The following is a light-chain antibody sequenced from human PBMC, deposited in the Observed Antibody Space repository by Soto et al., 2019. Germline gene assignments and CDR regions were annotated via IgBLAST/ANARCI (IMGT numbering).Light chain of an antibody. CDR2: GNS. CDR1: SSNIGAGYN. CDR3: QSYYSSLSGWV. Sequence: QSVLTQPPSVSGAPGKRVTISGTGSSSNIGAGYNVHWYQQLPGTAPKLLIYGNSNRPSGVPDRFSGSKSGTSASLAITGLQAEDEADYYCQSYYSSLSGWVFGGGTQLTV. V-gene: IGLV1-40*01. J-gene: IGLJ3*02.